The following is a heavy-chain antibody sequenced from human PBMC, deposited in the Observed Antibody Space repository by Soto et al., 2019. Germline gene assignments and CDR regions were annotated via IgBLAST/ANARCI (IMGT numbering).Heavy chain of an antibody. CDR1: GGTFSSYA. CDR2: IIPIFGTA. Sequence: SVKVSCKASGGTFSSYAISWVRQAPGQGLEWMGGIIPIFGTANYAQKFQGRVTITADKSTSTAYMELSSLRSEDTAVYYCARGWIQLWASDAFDIWGQGTMVTVSS. D-gene: IGHD5-18*01. J-gene: IGHJ3*02. CDR3: ARGWIQLWASDAFDI. V-gene: IGHV1-69*06.